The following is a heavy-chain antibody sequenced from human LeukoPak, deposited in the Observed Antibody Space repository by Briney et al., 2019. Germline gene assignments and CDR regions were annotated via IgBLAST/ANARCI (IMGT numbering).Heavy chain of an antibody. V-gene: IGHV4-34*01. CDR2: INHSGST. D-gene: IGHD2-2*02. Sequence: SETLSLTCAVYGGSFSGYYWSWIRQPPGKGLEWIGEINHSGSTNYNPSLKSRVTISVDTSKSQFSLNLTSVTAADTAVYYCARTRSQAISAQYFDYWGQGTLVTVSS. J-gene: IGHJ4*02. CDR1: GGSFSGYY. CDR3: ARTRSQAISAQYFDY.